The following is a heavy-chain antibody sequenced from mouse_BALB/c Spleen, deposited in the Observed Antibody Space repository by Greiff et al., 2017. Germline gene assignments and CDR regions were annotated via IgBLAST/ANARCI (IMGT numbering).Heavy chain of an antibody. CDR3: ARDGNYYLSGMDY. Sequence: EVQLVESGGGLVQPGGSRKLSCAASGFTFSSFGMHWVRQAPEKGLEWVAYISSGSSTIYYADTVKGRFTISRDNPKNTLFLQMTSLRSEDTAMYYCARDGNYYLSGMDYWGQGTSVTVSS. D-gene: IGHD2-1*01. J-gene: IGHJ4*01. V-gene: IGHV5-17*02. CDR2: ISSGSSTI. CDR1: GFTFSSFG.